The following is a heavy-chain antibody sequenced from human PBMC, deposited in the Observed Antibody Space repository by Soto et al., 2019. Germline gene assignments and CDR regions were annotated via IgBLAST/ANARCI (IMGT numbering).Heavy chain of an antibody. CDR3: ARDVSYYGSGSYLGSRFNWFDP. CDR1: GFTFSSYS. J-gene: IGHJ5*02. V-gene: IGHV3-48*02. Sequence: GSLRLSCAASGFTFSSYSMNWVRQAPGKGLEWVSYISSSSSTIYYADSVKGRFTISRDNAKNSLYLQMNSLRDEDTAVYYCARDVSYYGSGSYLGSRFNWFDPWGQGTLVTVSS. CDR2: ISSSSSTI. D-gene: IGHD3-10*01.